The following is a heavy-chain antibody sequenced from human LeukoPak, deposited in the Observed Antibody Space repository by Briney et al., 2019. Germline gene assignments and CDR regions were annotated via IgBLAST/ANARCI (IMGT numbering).Heavy chain of an antibody. D-gene: IGHD2-2*01. CDR2: ISGSGGST. J-gene: IGHJ4*02. Sequence: PGGSLRLSCAASGFTFSSYAMSWVRQAPGKGLEWVSAISGSGGSTHYADSVKGRFTISRDNSKNTLYLQMNSLRAEDTAVYYCAKAEHVVVPAANDYWGQGTLVTVSS. V-gene: IGHV3-23*01. CDR3: AKAEHVVVPAANDY. CDR1: GFTFSSYA.